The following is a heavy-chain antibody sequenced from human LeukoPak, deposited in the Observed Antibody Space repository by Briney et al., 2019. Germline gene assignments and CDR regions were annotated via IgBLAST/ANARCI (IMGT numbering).Heavy chain of an antibody. Sequence: ASVKVSCKASGYTFTGYYMHWVRQAPGQGLEWMGWINPNSGGTNYAQKFQGRVTMTRDTSISTAYMELSRLRSDDTAAYYCATDDYGGYSGSMDVWGQGTTVTVSS. J-gene: IGHJ6*02. CDR2: INPNSGGT. V-gene: IGHV1-2*02. D-gene: IGHD4-23*01. CDR3: ATDDYGGYSGSMDV. CDR1: GYTFTGYY.